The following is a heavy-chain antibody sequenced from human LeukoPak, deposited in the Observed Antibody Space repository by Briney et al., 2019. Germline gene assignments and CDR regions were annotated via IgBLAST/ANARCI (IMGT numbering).Heavy chain of an antibody. V-gene: IGHV4-34*01. CDR2: INHSGST. D-gene: IGHD6-6*01. CDR3: ARVKSAARRNYNWFDP. J-gene: IGHJ5*02. CDR1: GGSISSGGYY. Sequence: PSETLSLTCAVSGGSISSGGYYWSWIRQPPGKGLEWIGEINHSGSTNYNPSLKSRVTISVDTSKNQFSLKLSSVTAADTAVYYCARVKSAARRNYNWFDPWGQGTLVTVSS.